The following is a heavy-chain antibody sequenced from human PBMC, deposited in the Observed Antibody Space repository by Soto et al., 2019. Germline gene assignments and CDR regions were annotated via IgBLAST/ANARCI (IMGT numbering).Heavy chain of an antibody. CDR2: IIPVFETA. Sequence: ASVKVSCKTSGGTFSSNDISWVRQAPGQGLEWMGGIIPVFETANYAQKFQGRVTITADESTSTAYMEMSSLRSEDTAVYYCARQYRSGWYAYWGQGTLVTV. V-gene: IGHV1-69*13. D-gene: IGHD6-19*01. CDR1: GGTFSSND. CDR3: ARQYRSGWYAY. J-gene: IGHJ4*02.